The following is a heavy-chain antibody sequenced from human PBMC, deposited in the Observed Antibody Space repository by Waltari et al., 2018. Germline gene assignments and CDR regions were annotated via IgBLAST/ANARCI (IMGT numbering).Heavy chain of an antibody. CDR2: IYYSGST. CDR3: ARGATVTPYYFDY. J-gene: IGHJ4*02. Sequence: QVQLQESGPGLVKPSEPLSLTCTVSGGSLSSYYWSWIRQPPGKGLEWIGYIYYSGSTNYNPSLKSRVTISVDTSKNQFSLKLSSVTAADTAVYYCARGATVTPYYFDYWGQGTLVTVSS. CDR1: GGSLSSYY. D-gene: IGHD4-17*01. V-gene: IGHV4-59*01.